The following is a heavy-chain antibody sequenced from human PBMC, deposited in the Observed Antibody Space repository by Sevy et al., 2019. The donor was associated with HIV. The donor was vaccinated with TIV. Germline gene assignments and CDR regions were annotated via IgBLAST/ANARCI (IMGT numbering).Heavy chain of an antibody. J-gene: IGHJ4*02. CDR1: GFTFISYA. CDR3: VRVAWAGFDF. V-gene: IGHV3-23*01. CDR2: ISSSGGSV. D-gene: IGHD6-19*01. Sequence: GGSLRLSCAASGFTFISYAVSWVRQAPGKGLERVSSISSSGGSVYYADSVKGRFTISRDNSKKMVDLEMNSLRAEDTAVYYCVRVAWAGFDFWGPGTLVTVSS.